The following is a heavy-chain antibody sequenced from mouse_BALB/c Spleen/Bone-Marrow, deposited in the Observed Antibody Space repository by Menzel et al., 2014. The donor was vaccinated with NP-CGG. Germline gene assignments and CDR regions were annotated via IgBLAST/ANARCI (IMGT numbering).Heavy chain of an antibody. CDR2: IDPANGNT. D-gene: IGHD1-1*01. CDR3: ANYYYGSSLFAY. V-gene: IGHV14-3*02. CDR1: GFNIKDTY. J-gene: IGHJ3*01. Sequence: VQLQQSGAEPVKPGASVKLSCTASGFNIKDTYMHWVKQRPEQGLEWIGRIDPANGNTKYDPKFQGKATITADTSSNTAYPQLSSLTSEDTAVYYCANYYYGSSLFAYWGQGTLVTVSA.